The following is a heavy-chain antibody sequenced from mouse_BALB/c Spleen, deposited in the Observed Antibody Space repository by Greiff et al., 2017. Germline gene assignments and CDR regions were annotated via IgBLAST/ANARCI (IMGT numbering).Heavy chain of an antibody. CDR1: GFTFSSYG. Sequence: EVNVVESGGGLVQPGGSLKLSCAASGFTFSSYGMSWVRQTPDKRLELVATINSNGGSTYYPDSVKGRFTISRDNAKNTLYLQMSSLKSEDTAMYYCARGGVYYGYDYYAMDYWGQGTSVTVSS. J-gene: IGHJ4*01. V-gene: IGHV5-6-3*01. CDR2: INSNGGST. CDR3: ARGGVYYGYDYYAMDY. D-gene: IGHD1-2*01.